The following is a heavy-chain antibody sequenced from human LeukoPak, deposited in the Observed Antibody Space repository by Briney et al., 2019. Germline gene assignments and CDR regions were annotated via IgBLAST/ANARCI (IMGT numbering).Heavy chain of an antibody. V-gene: IGHV4-59*01. CDR1: GGSMSRYY. D-gene: IGHD5-12*01. CDR3: ARESGYDRDFDY. Sequence: SETLSLTCTVSGGSMSRYYWSWIRQPPGKGLEWIGYIYYSGSTNYNPSLKSRVTISVDTSKNQFSLKLSSVTAADTAVYYCARESGYDRDFDYWGQGTLVTVSS. J-gene: IGHJ4*02. CDR2: IYYSGST.